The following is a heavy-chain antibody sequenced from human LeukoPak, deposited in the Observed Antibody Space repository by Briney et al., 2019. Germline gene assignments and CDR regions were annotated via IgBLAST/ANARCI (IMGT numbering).Heavy chain of an antibody. CDR3: ARDGIGTAGFDY. CDR1: GFTFSSYG. CDR2: IWYDGSNK. Sequence: GGSLRLSCAASGFTFSSYGMHWVRQAPGKGPEWVAVIWYDGSNKYYADSVKGRFTISRDNSKNTLYLQMNSLRAEDTAVYYCARDGIGTAGFDYWGQGTLVTVSS. D-gene: IGHD1-1*01. J-gene: IGHJ4*02. V-gene: IGHV3-33*01.